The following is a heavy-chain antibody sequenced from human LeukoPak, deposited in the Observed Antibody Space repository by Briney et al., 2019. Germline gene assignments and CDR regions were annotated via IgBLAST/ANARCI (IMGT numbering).Heavy chain of an antibody. CDR1: GFTFSSYS. V-gene: IGHV3-21*01. Sequence: GGSLRLSCAASGFTFSSYSMNYVRQAPGKGREWVSSISSSSSYIYYPDSVKGRFTISSDKAKNSLYLQMNSLSAEDTAVYYCARGRFGEFLPFDYWGQGTLVTVSS. J-gene: IGHJ4*02. CDR3: ARGRFGEFLPFDY. CDR2: ISSSSSYI. D-gene: IGHD3-10*01.